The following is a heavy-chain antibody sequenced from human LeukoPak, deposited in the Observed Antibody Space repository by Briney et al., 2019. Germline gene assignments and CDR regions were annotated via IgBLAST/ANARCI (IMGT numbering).Heavy chain of an antibody. CDR3: VRLPTGYPNWFDP. D-gene: IGHD6-25*01. V-gene: IGHV5-51*01. J-gene: IGHJ5*02. Sequence: GESLKISCKGSGYSFTNYWIGWVRQMPGKGLQWMGIIHPGDSDIRYSPSFQGQVTISADKSTSTAYLQWGSLKASDTAMYYCVRLPTGYPNWFDPWGQGTLVTVSS. CDR1: GYSFTNYW. CDR2: IHPGDSDI.